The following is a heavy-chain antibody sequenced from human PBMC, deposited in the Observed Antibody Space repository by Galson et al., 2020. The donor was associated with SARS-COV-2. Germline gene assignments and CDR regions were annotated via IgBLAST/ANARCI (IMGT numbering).Heavy chain of an antibody. V-gene: IGHV3-30*04. CDR3: ARGSPVLLWFGESFDY. CDR1: GFTFSSYA. Sequence: GESLKISCAASGFTFSSYAMHWVRQAPGKGLEWVAVISYDGSNKYYADSVKGRFTISRDNSKNTLYLQMNSLRAEDTAVYYCARGSPVLLWFGESFDYWGQGTLVTFSS. D-gene: IGHD3-10*01. CDR2: ISYDGSNK. J-gene: IGHJ4*02.